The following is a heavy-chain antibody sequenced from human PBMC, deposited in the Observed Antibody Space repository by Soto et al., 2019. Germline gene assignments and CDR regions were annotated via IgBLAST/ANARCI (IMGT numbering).Heavy chain of an antibody. V-gene: IGHV3-53*01. CDR1: GFTVSNNY. CDR2: IYSGGYT. D-gene: IGHD4-17*01. Sequence: EVQLVESGGGLIQPGGSLRLSCAVSGFTVSNNYMSWVRQAPGKGLEGVSVIYSGGYTAYGDSVKGRFTISRDNSKNTLYLHMTSLRAEDTSVFHCVRGLYGDPVGFDSWGQGTLATVSS. J-gene: IGHJ4*02. CDR3: VRGLYGDPVGFDS.